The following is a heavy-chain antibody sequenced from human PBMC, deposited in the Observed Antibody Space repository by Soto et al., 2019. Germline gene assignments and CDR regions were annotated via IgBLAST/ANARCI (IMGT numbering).Heavy chain of an antibody. CDR1: GFTFSSYA. D-gene: IGHD6-13*01. CDR3: AKDAPLGGIAAATLADY. Sequence: GGSLRLSCAASGFTFSSYAMSWVRQAPGKGLEWVSAISGSGGSTYYADSVKGRFTISRDNSKNTLYLQMNSLRAEDTAVYYCAKDAPLGGIAAATLADYWGQGTLVTVSS. V-gene: IGHV3-23*01. CDR2: ISGSGGST. J-gene: IGHJ4*02.